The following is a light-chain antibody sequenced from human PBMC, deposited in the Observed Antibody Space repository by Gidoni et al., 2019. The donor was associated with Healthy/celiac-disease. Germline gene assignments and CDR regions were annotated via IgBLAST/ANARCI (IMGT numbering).Light chain of an antibody. CDR1: QSISSY. CDR2: AAS. CDR3: QQSYSTPRT. Sequence: DIQIPQSPSSLSASVGDRVTITCRASQSISSYLNWYQQKPGNAPKLLIYAASSLQSGVPSRFSGSGSGTDFTLTISSLQPEDFATYYCQQSYSTPRTFGGGTKVEIK. V-gene: IGKV1-39*01. J-gene: IGKJ4*01.